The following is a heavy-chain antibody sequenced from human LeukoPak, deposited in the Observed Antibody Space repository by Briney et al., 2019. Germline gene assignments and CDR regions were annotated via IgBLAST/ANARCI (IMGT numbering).Heavy chain of an antibody. CDR3: ARNHLLGYWYFDL. CDR2: IYSGGNA. Sequence: GGSLRLSCTVAGFTVSDNYMSWVRQAPGKGLEWVSVIYSGGNAYYADSVSGRFTISKYNPKNTVYLQMSSLRAEDTAVYYCARNHLLGYWYFDLWGRGTLVTVSS. D-gene: IGHD3-16*01. CDR1: GFTVSDNY. V-gene: IGHV3-53*01. J-gene: IGHJ2*01.